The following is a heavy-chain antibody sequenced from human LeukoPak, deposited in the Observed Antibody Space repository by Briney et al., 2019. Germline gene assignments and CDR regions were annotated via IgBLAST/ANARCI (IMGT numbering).Heavy chain of an antibody. CDR2: ISYDGSNK. CDR3: ARSDSSSWYWFDP. V-gene: IGHV3-30*04. J-gene: IGHJ5*02. D-gene: IGHD6-13*01. CDR1: GFTFSSYA. Sequence: PGGSLRLSCAASGFTFSSYAMHWVRQAPGKGLEWVAVISYDGSNKYYADSVKGRFTTSRDNSKNTLYLQMNSLRAEDTAVYYCARSDSSSWYWFDPWGQGTLVTVSS.